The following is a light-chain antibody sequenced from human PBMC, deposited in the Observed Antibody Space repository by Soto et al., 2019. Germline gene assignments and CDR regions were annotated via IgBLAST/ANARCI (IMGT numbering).Light chain of an antibody. CDR2: AAS. V-gene: IGKV1-6*01. CDR3: LLDFSYFWA. J-gene: IGKJ5*01. Sequence: AIQLTQSPSSLSASVGDRVTITCRASQGIRSALGWYQQKPGKVPKLLIYAASTLQSGVPSRFSGSGSGTDFTLTISSLQPEDFATYYCLLDFSYFWAFGQGTRLET. CDR1: QGIRSA.